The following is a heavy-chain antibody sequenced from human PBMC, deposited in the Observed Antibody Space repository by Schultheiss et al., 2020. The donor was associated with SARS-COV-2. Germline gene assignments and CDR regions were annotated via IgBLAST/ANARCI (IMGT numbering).Heavy chain of an antibody. CDR2: INHSGST. V-gene: IGHV4-34*01. D-gene: IGHD3-10*01. Sequence: SETLSLTCTVSGDSISSYYWGWIRQPPGKGLEWIGEINHSGSTNYNPSLKSRVTISVDTSKNQFSLKLSSVTAADTAVYYCARDQLWFGELLSGDGYYFDYWGQGTLVTVSS. CDR3: ARDQLWFGELLSGDGYYFDY. J-gene: IGHJ4*02. CDR1: GDSISSYY.